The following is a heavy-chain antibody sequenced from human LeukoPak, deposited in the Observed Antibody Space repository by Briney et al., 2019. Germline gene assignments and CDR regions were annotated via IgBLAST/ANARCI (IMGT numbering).Heavy chain of an antibody. CDR3: ARQWGSGWQNWFDP. J-gene: IGHJ5*02. Sequence: SETLSLTCAVYGGSFSGYYWSWIRQPPGKGLEWIGEINHSGSTNYNPSLKSRVTISVDTSKNQFSLKLSSVTAADTAVYYCARQWGSGWQNWFDPWGQGTQVTVCS. CDR1: GGSFSGYY. V-gene: IGHV4-34*01. D-gene: IGHD6-19*01. CDR2: INHSGST.